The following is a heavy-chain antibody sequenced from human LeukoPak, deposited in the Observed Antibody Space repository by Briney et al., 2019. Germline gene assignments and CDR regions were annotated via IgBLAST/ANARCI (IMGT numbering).Heavy chain of an antibody. CDR1: GFTFSSYA. D-gene: IGHD3-22*01. CDR2: ISTGGGST. V-gene: IGHV3-23*01. Sequence: PGGSLRLSCAASGFTFSSYAMSWVRQAPGKGLEWVSSISTGGGSTHYADSVQGRFTISRDNSKSTLYLQMNSLRAEDTAVYYCAKSHYDSSGYYFFDYWGQGTLVTVSS. J-gene: IGHJ4*02. CDR3: AKSHYDSSGYYFFDY.